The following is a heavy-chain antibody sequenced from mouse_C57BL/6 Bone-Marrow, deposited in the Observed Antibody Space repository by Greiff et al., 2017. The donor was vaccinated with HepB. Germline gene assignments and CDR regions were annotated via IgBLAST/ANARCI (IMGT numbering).Heavy chain of an antibody. Sequence: EVQRVESGGGLVQSGRSLRLSCATSGFTFSDFYMEWVRQAPGKGLEWIAASRNKANDYTTEYSASVKGRFIVSRDTSQSILYLQMNALRAEDTAIYYCARDATITTSYAMDYWGQGTSVTVSS. CDR1: GFTFSDFY. CDR2: SRNKANDYTT. CDR3: ARDATITTSYAMDY. D-gene: IGHD1-2*01. V-gene: IGHV7-1*01. J-gene: IGHJ4*01.